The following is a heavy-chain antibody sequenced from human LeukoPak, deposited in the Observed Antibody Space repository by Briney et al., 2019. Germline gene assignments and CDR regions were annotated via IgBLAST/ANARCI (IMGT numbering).Heavy chain of an antibody. D-gene: IGHD2-15*01. CDR2: FDPEDGET. CDR1: GDTLTELS. CDR3: ATEGYCSGGSCYSDY. V-gene: IGHV1-24*01. J-gene: IGHJ4*02. Sequence: LGASVKVSCKVSGDTLTELSMHWVRQAPGKGREWRGGFDPEDGETIYAQKFQGRVTMTEDTSTDTAYMELSSLRSEGTAVYYCATEGYCSGGSCYSDYWGQGTLVTVSS.